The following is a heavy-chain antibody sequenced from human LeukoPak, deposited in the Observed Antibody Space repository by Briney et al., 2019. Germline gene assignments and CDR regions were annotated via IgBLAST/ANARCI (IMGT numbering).Heavy chain of an antibody. D-gene: IGHD3-10*01. Sequence: GGSLRLSCATSGFTFGDHSMNWVRQAPGRGLEWISSISSASNYIYYSETIKGRLTISRDNFDKSLYLQMSSLRVEDTAVYYCARVRGANWFFDVWGRGTLVTVSS. V-gene: IGHV3-21*01. CDR1: GFTFGDHS. CDR3: ARVRGANWFFDV. CDR2: ISSASNYI. J-gene: IGHJ2*01.